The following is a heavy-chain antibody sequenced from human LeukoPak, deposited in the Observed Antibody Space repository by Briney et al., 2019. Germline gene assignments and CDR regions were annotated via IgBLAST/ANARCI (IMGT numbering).Heavy chain of an antibody. J-gene: IGHJ3*02. Sequence: GGSLRLSCAASGFTFSSYDMNWVRQAPGKGLEWVSFISSSGTTIDYADSVKGRFTISRDNTKNSLYLQMNSLRVDDAAIYHCARSFDNWGQGTMVTVSP. CDR3: ARSFDN. V-gene: IGHV3-48*03. CDR1: GFTFSSYD. CDR2: ISSSGTTI.